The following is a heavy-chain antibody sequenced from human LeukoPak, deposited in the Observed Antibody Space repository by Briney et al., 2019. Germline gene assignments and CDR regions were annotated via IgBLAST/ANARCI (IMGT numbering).Heavy chain of an antibody. D-gene: IGHD1-26*01. CDR3: ARGEVGATFDY. Sequence: SETLSLTCTDSGGSISSYYWSWIRQPPGKGLEWIGYIYYSGSTNYNPSLKSRVTISVDTSKNQFSLKLSSVTAADTAVYYCARGEVGATFDYWGQGTLVTVSS. CDR2: IYYSGST. V-gene: IGHV4-59*01. CDR1: GGSISSYY. J-gene: IGHJ4*02.